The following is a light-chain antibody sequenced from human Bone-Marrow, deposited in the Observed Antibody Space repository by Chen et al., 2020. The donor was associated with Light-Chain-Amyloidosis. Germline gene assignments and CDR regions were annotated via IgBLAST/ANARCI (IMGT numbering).Light chain of an antibody. Sequence: EIVLTQSPGTLSLSPGEGANLSCRARQTISSNYLTWYQQKFGQAPRLLIYGSSSRATGIPDRFTGSGSGTDFTLTINRLEPEDFAMYYCQQYGTSPLTFAGGTKVELK. J-gene: IGKJ4*01. V-gene: IGKV3-20*01. CDR3: QQYGTSPLT. CDR1: QTISSNY. CDR2: GSS.